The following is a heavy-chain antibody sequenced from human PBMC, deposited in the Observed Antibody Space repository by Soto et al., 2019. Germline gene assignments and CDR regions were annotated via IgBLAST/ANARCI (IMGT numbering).Heavy chain of an antibody. D-gene: IGHD2-15*01. CDR2: IYYSGST. CDR1: DGSISSSSYY. V-gene: IGHV4-39*01. J-gene: IGHJ4*02. Sequence: SETLSLTCTVSDGSISSSSYYWDWIRQPPGKGLEWIGSIYYSGSTYYNPSLKSRVTTSVDTSKNQFSLKLSSVPAADTAAYYCARHSKGRTPVDHWGQG. CDR3: ARHSKGRTPVDH.